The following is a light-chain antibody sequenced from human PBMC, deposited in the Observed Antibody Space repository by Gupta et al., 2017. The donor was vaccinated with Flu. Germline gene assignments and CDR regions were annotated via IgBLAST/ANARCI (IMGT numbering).Light chain of an antibody. J-gene: IGLJ3*02. Sequence: GTVTLTCGSSTGAVTGGHYPHLVQHKPGQAPRTLIVDTDIRYSWTPARFSGSLLGGKAALTLSGAQTEDESDYDCLLFDRDHWVFGGGTKLTV. V-gene: IGLV7-46*01. CDR2: DTD. CDR3: LLFDRDHWV. CDR1: TGAVTGGHY.